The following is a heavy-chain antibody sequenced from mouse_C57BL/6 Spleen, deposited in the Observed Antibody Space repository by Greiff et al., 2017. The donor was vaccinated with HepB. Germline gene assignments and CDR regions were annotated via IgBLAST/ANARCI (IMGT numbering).Heavy chain of an antibody. CDR1: GYTFTSYT. Sequence: QVQLKESGAELARPGASVKMSCKASGYTFTSYTMHWVKQRPGQGLEWIGYINPSSGYTKYNQKFKDKATLTADKSSSTAYMQLSSLTSEDSAVYYCARSRDYGSSDAMDYWGQGTSVTVSS. D-gene: IGHD1-1*01. CDR3: ARSRDYGSSDAMDY. V-gene: IGHV1-4*01. J-gene: IGHJ4*01. CDR2: INPSSGYT.